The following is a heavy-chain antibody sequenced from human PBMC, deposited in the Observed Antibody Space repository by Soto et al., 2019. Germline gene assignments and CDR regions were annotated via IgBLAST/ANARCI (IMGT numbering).Heavy chain of an antibody. J-gene: IGHJ4*02. V-gene: IGHV4-38-2*01. D-gene: IGHD1-26*01. CDR3: ASPSIVGATSTFDY. CDR2: IYHSGST. CDR1: GYSISSGYY. Sequence: SETLSLTCAVSGYSISSGYYWGWIRQRPGKGLEWIGSIYHSGSTYYNPSLKSRVTISVDTSKNQFSLKLSSVTAADTAVYYCASPSIVGATSTFDYWGQGTLVTSPQ.